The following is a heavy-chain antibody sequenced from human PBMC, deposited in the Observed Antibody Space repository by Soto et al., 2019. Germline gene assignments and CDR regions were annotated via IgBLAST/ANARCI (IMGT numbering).Heavy chain of an antibody. CDR3: ARPPFPGCINAVCYPFDY. Sequence: QVQLVQSGAEVKKPGASVKVSCKASGYTFTDYYIHWVRQAPGQGLEWMGMINPSGGSTDYAQKFRGRGTMTRETSTGTVYMELSSLRSEDTAVDYCARPPFPGCINAVCYPFDYWGQGTLVTVSS. V-gene: IGHV1-46*01. D-gene: IGHD2-8*01. J-gene: IGHJ4*02. CDR1: GYTFTDYY. CDR2: INPSGGST.